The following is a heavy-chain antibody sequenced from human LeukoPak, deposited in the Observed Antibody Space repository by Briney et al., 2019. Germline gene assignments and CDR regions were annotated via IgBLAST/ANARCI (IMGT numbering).Heavy chain of an antibody. D-gene: IGHD3-10*01. Sequence: GESLKISCKGSGYSFTSYWIGWVRQMPGKGLEWMGIIYPGDSDTRYSPSFQGQVTISADKSISTAYLQWSRLKASDTAMYYCARQIAVDSVRGEFDYWGQGTLVTVSS. CDR3: ARQIAVDSVRGEFDY. CDR2: IYPGDSDT. V-gene: IGHV5-51*01. CDR1: GYSFTSYW. J-gene: IGHJ4*02.